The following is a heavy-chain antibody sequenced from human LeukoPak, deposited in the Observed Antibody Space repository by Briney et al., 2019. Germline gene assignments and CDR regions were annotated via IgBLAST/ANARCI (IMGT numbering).Heavy chain of an antibody. J-gene: IGHJ6*02. V-gene: IGHV1-2*02. CDR1: GYTFTGYY. CDR3: ARDPGSAAAGGYYYGMDV. Sequence: GASVKLSCKASGYTFTGYYMHWVRQAPGQGLEWMGWINPNSGGTNYAQKFQGRLTMTRDTSISTAYMELSRLRSDDTAVYYCARDPGSAAAGGYYYGMDVWGQGTTVTVSS. D-gene: IGHD2-2*01. CDR2: INPNSGGT.